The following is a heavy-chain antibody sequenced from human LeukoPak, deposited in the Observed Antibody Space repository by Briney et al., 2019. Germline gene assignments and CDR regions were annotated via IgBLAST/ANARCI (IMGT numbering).Heavy chain of an antibody. Sequence: SETLSLTCTVSGGSISSYYWSWIRQPPGKGLEWIGEINHSGSTNYNPSLKSRVTISVDTSKNQFSLKLSSVTAADTAVYYCARGGLRYFDWLPKDYFDYWGQGTLVTVSS. D-gene: IGHD3-9*01. V-gene: IGHV4-34*01. CDR3: ARGGLRYFDWLPKDYFDY. CDR1: GGSISSYY. CDR2: INHSGST. J-gene: IGHJ4*02.